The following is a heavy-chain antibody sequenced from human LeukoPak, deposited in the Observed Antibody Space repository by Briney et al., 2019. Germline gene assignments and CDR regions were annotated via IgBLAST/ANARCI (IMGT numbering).Heavy chain of an antibody. J-gene: IGHJ4*02. CDR3: ARDARVQKWFGELLKTTTYYFDY. CDR2: IYYSGST. CDR1: GGSISSSSYY. D-gene: IGHD3-10*01. V-gene: IGHV4-39*07. Sequence: SETLSLTCTVSGGSISSSSYYWGWIRQPPGKGLEWIGSIYYSGSTYYNPSLKSRVSISVDTSKNQFSLKLSSVTAADTAVYYCARDARVQKWFGELLKTTTYYFDYWGQGTLVTVSS.